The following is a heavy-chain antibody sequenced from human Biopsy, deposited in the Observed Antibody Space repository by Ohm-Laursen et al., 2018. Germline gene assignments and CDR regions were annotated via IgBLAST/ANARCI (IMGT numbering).Heavy chain of an antibody. Sequence: VASVKVSCKVPGGTFSNYGVNWVRQAPGQGLEWLGGNIPILGTGNYAQKFQDRVTVAADTSTSTATMELGSLRSDDTAVYYCATKLTGYFHHWGQGTLVIVSS. V-gene: IGHV1-69*06. CDR3: ATKLTGYFHH. J-gene: IGHJ1*01. D-gene: IGHD3-9*01. CDR1: GGTFSNYG. CDR2: NIPILGTG.